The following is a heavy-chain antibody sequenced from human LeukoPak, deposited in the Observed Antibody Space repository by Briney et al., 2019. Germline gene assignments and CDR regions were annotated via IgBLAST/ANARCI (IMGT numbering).Heavy chain of an antibody. CDR2: IWYDGSNK. Sequence: GGSLRLTCAASGFTFSSYGIHWVRQAPGKGLEWVSLIWYDGSNKYYADSVKGRFTISRDNSKNTLYLQMNSLSPEDTAVYYCARGNAAMIDYWGQGTPVTVSS. D-gene: IGHD5-18*01. CDR3: ARGNAAMIDY. V-gene: IGHV3-33*01. J-gene: IGHJ4*02. CDR1: GFTFSSYG.